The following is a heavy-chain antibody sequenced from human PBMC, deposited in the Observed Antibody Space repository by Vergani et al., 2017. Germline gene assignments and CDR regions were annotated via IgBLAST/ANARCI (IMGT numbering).Heavy chain of an antibody. V-gene: IGHV3-15*01. Sequence: EVQLVESGGGLVKPGGSLRLSCAASGFTFSNAWMSWVRQAPGKGLEWVGRIKSKTDGGTTDYAAPVKGRFTITRDDSKNTLYLQMNSLKTEDTAVYYCTTDGQVWFGELLFHPGYWGQGTLVTVSS. CDR3: TTDGQVWFGELLFHPGY. CDR2: IKSKTDGGTT. D-gene: IGHD3-10*01. CDR1: GFTFSNAW. J-gene: IGHJ4*02.